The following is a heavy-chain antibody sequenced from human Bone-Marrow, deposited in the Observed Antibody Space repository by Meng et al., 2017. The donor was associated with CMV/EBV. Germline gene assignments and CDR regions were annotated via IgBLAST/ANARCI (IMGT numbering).Heavy chain of an antibody. CDR2: IYYSGST. J-gene: IGHJ3*02. V-gene: IGHV4-59*01. Sequence: GSLRLSCTVSGGSISSYYWSWIRQPPGKGLEWIGYIYYSGSTNYNPSLKSRVTISVDTSKNQFSLKLSSVTAADTAVYYCARGGGAAFDIWGQGTMVTVSS. CDR1: GGSISSYY. CDR3: ARGGGAAFDI. D-gene: IGHD3-10*01.